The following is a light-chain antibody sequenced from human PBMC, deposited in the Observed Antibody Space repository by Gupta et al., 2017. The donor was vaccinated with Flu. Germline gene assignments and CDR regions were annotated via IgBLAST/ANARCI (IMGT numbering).Light chain of an antibody. CDR3: KQYLHLPYT. Sequence: SLRGRPTINCRWSKSVFSQSNKQNYVAWYQQKPGQPPRLLIYWGSTRESGVPDRFTGSVSGTTFTLKISRLETEDVAIYYCKQYLHLPYTFGQGTKLEIK. V-gene: IGKV4-1*01. CDR2: WGS. J-gene: IGKJ2*01. CDR1: KSVFSQSNKQNY.